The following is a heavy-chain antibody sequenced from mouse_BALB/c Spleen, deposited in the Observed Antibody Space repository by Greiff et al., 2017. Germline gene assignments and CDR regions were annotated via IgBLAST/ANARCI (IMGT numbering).Heavy chain of an antibody. D-gene: IGHD2-2*01. J-gene: IGHJ4*01. CDR3: ARDGYEGAMDY. V-gene: IGHV1-54*03. CDR1: GYAFTNYL. CDR2: INPGSGGT. Sequence: QVQLQQSGAELVRPGTSVKVSCKASGYAFTNYLIEWVKQRPGQGLEWIGVINPGSGGTNYNEKFKGKATLTADKSSSTAHMQLSSLTSDDSAVYFCARDGYEGAMDYWGQGTSVTVSS.